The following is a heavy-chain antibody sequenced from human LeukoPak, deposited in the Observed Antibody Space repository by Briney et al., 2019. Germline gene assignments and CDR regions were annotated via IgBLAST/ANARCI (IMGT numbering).Heavy chain of an antibody. D-gene: IGHD4-11*01. CDR2: ISSSSTYI. V-gene: IGHV3-21*01. Sequence: GGSLRLSCAASGFTFSSYSMNWVRQAPGKGLEWVSSISSSSTYIYYADSVKGQFTISRDNAKNSLYLQMNSLRAEDTAVYYCARDGSTVTSYYFDNWGQGTLVTVSS. J-gene: IGHJ4*02. CDR3: ARDGSTVTSYYFDN. CDR1: GFTFSSYS.